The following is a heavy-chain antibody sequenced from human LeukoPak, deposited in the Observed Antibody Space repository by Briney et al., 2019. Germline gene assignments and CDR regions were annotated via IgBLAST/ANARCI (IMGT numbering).Heavy chain of an antibody. V-gene: IGHV3-7*01. CDR1: GFTFSSQW. D-gene: IGHD3-22*01. CDR2: IKEDGSEK. J-gene: IGHJ4*02. Sequence: GGSLRLSCAASGFTFSSQWMSWVRQAPGKGLEWVANIKEDGSEKSYVDSVKGRFTISRDNAKNSLYLQMNSLRAEDTAVYYCARDIVVVGFDYWGQGTLVTVSS. CDR3: ARDIVVVGFDY.